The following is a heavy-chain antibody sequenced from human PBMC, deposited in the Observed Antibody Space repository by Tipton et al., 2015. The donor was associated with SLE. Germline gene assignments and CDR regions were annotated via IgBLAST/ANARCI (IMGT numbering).Heavy chain of an antibody. J-gene: IGHJ4*02. D-gene: IGHD6-13*01. CDR2: INHSGST. Sequence: TLSLTCAVYGGSFSGYYWSWIRQPPGKGLEWIGEINHSGSTNYNPSLKSRVTISVGTSKNQFPLKLSSVTAADTAVYYCARDRGIAAAEDYWGQGTLVTVSS. CDR1: GGSFSGYY. V-gene: IGHV4-34*01. CDR3: ARDRGIAAAEDY.